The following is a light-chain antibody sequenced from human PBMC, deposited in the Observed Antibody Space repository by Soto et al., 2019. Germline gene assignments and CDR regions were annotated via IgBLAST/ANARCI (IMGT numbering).Light chain of an antibody. V-gene: IGKV4-1*01. CDR2: EVS. Sequence: DIVMTQSPDSLAVSLGERATINCKSSRTLLYSSNKRNYLAWYLQKPGQSPQLLIYEVSTRVSGVPDRFSGSGSGTDFTLEISRVETDDVGIYYCMQSTQLPPTFGQGTRLEIK. CDR3: MQSTQLPPT. CDR1: RTLLYSSNKRNY. J-gene: IGKJ5*01.